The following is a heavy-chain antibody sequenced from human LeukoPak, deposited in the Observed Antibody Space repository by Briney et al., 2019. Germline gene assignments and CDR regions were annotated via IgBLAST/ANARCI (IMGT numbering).Heavy chain of an antibody. J-gene: IGHJ3*02. D-gene: IGHD3-22*01. V-gene: IGHV1-2*02. Sequence: GASVKVSCKASGYTFTDYYMHWVRQAPGQGFEWMGWINPDSGGTNYAQKFQGRVTMTRDTSISTVYMELSRLRSDDTAVYYCARAGIWDYSDTSGYHNGAFDIWGQGTMVAVSS. CDR1: GYTFTDYY. CDR3: ARAGIWDYSDTSGYHNGAFDI. CDR2: INPDSGGT.